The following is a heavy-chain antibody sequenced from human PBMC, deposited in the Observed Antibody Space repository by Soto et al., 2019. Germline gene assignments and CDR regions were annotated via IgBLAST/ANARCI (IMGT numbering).Heavy chain of an antibody. J-gene: IGHJ6*02. V-gene: IGHV3-11*06. Sequence: EGTLRLSCGASGFTFSDYYMTWIRQAPAKGLEWVSYITTSSHTYYADSVEGRFTISRDNAKNSLYLQMNSLRVEDTAVYYCVRLEAPGYYYGMDVWGQGTTVTVSS. CDR1: GFTFSDYY. CDR3: VRLEAPGYYYGMDV. CDR2: ITTSSHT.